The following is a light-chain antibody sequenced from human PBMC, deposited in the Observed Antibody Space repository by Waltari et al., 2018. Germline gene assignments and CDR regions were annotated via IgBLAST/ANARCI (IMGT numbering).Light chain of an antibody. CDR2: GAS. J-gene: IGKJ1*01. V-gene: IGKV3-20*01. CDR3: QHAVRLPAT. Sequence: EILLTQSPGTLSLSPGERATLSCRASQSVTRALAWYQQKPGQAPRLLIYGASNKATGMRCRVRGSGSGTEFSLTMSRLGPECFEVYCCQHAVRLPATFGQGSKVEIE. CDR1: QSVTRAL.